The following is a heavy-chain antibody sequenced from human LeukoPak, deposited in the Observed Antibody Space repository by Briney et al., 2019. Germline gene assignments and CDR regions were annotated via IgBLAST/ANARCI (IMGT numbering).Heavy chain of an antibody. Sequence: PGRSLRLSCAASGFTFSTYGMHWVRQAPGKGLEWVAVMSYDGSNKNYGDSVKGRFTISRDNSKNTLYLQMNSLRPEDTAVHYCAKDPQGENWLDPWGQGTLVTVSS. J-gene: IGHJ5*02. V-gene: IGHV3-33*05. CDR2: MSYDGSNK. CDR1: GFTFSTYG. CDR3: AKDPQGENWLDP.